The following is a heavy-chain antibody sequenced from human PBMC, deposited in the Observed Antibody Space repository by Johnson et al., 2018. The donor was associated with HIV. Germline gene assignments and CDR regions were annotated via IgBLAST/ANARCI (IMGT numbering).Heavy chain of an antibody. CDR2: ISYDGSDK. CDR3: AREMVAAKDAFDI. D-gene: IGHD2-15*01. CDR1: GFTFSSYA. J-gene: IGHJ3*02. V-gene: IGHV3-30*04. Sequence: QVQLVESGGGVVQPGRSLRLSCAASGFTFSSYAMHWVRQAPGKGLEWVAVISYDGSDKYYADSVKGRFTISRDSSKNTLYLQMNSLRAEDMAVYYCAREMVAAKDAFDIWGQGTMVTVSS.